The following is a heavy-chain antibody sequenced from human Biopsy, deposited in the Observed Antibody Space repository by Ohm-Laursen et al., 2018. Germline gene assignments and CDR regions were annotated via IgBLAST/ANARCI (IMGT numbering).Heavy chain of an antibody. CDR3: ARDTRWSPYSMGV. CDR2: ISGGGTI. CDR1: GFSFSDYH. V-gene: IGHV3-11*01. D-gene: IGHD4-23*01. Sequence: SLRLSCTASGFSFSDYHMRWIRQAPGRGLERVSYISGGGTIYYGDSMKGRVTISRDNAKNSLYLQMHSLRAEDTAVYYCARDTRWSPYSMGVWGQGTTVTVSS. J-gene: IGHJ6*02.